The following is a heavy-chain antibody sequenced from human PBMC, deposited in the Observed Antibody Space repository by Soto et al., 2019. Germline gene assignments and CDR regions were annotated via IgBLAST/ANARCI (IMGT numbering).Heavy chain of an antibody. J-gene: IGHJ3*01. D-gene: IGHD2-21*02. CDR2: INAGSGNT. CDR3: ARDASRLGMRANDSLDL. V-gene: IGHV1-3*01. CDR1: GYTFSAYT. Sequence: QAPLVHSGAEMKKPGASVKVSCKATGYTFSAYTMNWVRQAPGQSLEWMGWINAGSGNTKYSQNFQGSVSISMDTSGSTEYIELTGLTSELTAVYSCARDASRLGMRANDSLDLWGQGTMVTV.